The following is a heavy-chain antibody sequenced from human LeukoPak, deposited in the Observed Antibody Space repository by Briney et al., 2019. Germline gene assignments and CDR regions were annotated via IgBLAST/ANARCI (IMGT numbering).Heavy chain of an antibody. CDR2: FDPEDGET. Sequence: ASVKVSCKASGYTFTSYAMNWVRQPPGQGLEWMGGFDPEDGETIYAQKFQGRVTMTEDTSTDTAYMELSSLRSEDTAVYYCATKSQGGLVPWFDPWGQGTLVTVSS. V-gene: IGHV1-24*01. CDR1: GYTFTSYA. CDR3: ATKSQGGLVPWFDP. J-gene: IGHJ5*02. D-gene: IGHD6-19*01.